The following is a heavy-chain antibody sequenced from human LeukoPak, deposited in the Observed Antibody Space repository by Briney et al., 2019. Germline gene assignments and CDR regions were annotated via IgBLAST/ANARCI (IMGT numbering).Heavy chain of an antibody. D-gene: IGHD1-26*01. CDR1: GYSFTSHY. CDR3: ARDNSVGDVAWWFDP. CDR2: INPSGSST. J-gene: IGHJ5*02. V-gene: IGHV1-46*01. Sequence: ASVKVSCKASGYSFTSHYMHWVRQAPGQGLEWLGLINPSGSSTLYAQKFQGRVTMTRDMSTTTDHMELSSLRSEDTAVYYCARDNSVGDVAWWFDPWGQGTLVTVSS.